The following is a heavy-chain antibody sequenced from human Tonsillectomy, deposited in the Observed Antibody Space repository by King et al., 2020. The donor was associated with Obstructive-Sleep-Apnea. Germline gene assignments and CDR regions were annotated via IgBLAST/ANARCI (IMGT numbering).Heavy chain of an antibody. J-gene: IGHJ4*02. CDR2: INSDGSSA. V-gene: IGHV3-74*01. Sequence: VQLVESGGGLVQPGGSLRLSCAASGFTFSSYWMHWVRQAPGKGLVWVSRINSDGSSASYADSVKGRFTISRDNAKNTLYLQMNSLRAEDTAVYYCARGYNWNFQFDYWGQGTLVTVSS. D-gene: IGHD1-7*01. CDR1: GFTFSSYW. CDR3: ARGYNWNFQFDY.